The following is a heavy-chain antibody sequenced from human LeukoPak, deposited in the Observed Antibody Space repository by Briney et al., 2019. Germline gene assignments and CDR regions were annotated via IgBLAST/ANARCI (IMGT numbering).Heavy chain of an antibody. CDR1: GGTFSSYY. D-gene: IGHD4-17*01. V-gene: IGHV4-59*07. CDR3: ATSLREVTTPDDAFDI. J-gene: IGHJ3*02. Sequence: SDTLSLTCTVSGGTFSSYYLRWVRQPPGKGLEWMGFIYYSGSTNYNPSLNRRVTISISTSKTQTSLKLSSVTAADTAVYYCATSLREVTTPDDAFDIWGQGTMVTVSS. CDR2: IYYSGST.